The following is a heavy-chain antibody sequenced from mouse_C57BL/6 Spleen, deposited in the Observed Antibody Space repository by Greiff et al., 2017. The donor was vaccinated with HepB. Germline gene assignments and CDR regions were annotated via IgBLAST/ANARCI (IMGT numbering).Heavy chain of an antibody. Sequence: EVQLQQSGPELVKPGASVKISCKASGYTFTDYYMNWVKQSHGKSLEWIGDINPNNGGTSYNQKFKGKATLTVDKSSSTAYMELRSLTSEDSAVYYCARTRGIYYYGSSPYWGQGTTLTVSS. CDR2: INPNNGGT. CDR1: GYTFTDYY. D-gene: IGHD1-1*01. CDR3: ARTRGIYYYGSSPY. J-gene: IGHJ2*01. V-gene: IGHV1-26*01.